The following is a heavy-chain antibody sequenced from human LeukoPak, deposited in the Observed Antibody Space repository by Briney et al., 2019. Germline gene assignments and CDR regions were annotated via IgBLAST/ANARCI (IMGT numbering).Heavy chain of an antibody. D-gene: IGHD3-22*01. CDR1: AYSISSGYY. CDR3: ARQYDSRGHPFDY. CDR2: IFHTGST. J-gene: IGHJ4*02. V-gene: IGHV4-38-2*02. Sequence: SETLSLTCSVSAYSISSGYYWGWIRQSPGSGLEWMGMIFHTGSTYYTSSLKGRVTISVDTSKNQFSLTLSSMTAGHTAIYYCARQYDSRGHPFDYWGQGTLVTVSS.